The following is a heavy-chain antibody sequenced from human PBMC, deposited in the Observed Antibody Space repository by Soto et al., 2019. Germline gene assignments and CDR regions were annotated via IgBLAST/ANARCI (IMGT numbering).Heavy chain of an antibody. J-gene: IGHJ6*02. D-gene: IGHD3-3*01. V-gene: IGHV1-69*06. CDR2: MIPIFGTA. CDR3: ARTVLRFLEWVAYYYYYGMDV. Sequence: GASVKVFCKASGGTFSSYAISWVRQAPGKGLEWMGGMIPIFGTANYAQKFQGRVTTTADKSTSTAYIALSSLRSEDTAVYYCARTVLRFLEWVAYYYYYGMDVWGHGTTVTVSS. CDR1: GGTFSSYA.